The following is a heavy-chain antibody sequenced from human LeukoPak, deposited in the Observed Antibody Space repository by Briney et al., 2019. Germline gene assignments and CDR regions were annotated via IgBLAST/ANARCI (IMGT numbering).Heavy chain of an antibody. J-gene: IGHJ6*03. V-gene: IGHV3-21*01. CDR1: GFTFSSYS. CDR2: ISGTSSYI. CDR3: ARLYSGSYYYYYYYMDV. Sequence: PGGSLRLSCAASGFTFSSYSMNWVRQAPGKGLEWVSFISGTSSYIYYADSVKGRFTISRDNAKNSLYLQMNSLRAEDTAVYYCARLYSGSYYYYYYYMDVWGKGTTVTVSS. D-gene: IGHD1-26*01.